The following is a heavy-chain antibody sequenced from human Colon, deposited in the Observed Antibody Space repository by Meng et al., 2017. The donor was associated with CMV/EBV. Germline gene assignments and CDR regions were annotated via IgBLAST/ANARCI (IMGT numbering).Heavy chain of an antibody. V-gene: IGHV3-9*01. D-gene: IGHD2-2*01. Sequence: SLKISCAASGFTFDDYAMHWVRQAPGKGLEWVSGISWNSGSIGYADSVKGRFTISRDNAKNSLYLQMNSLRAEDTAVYYCACSSTSCYGYWGQGTLVTVSS. J-gene: IGHJ4*02. CDR3: ACSSTSCYGY. CDR1: GFTFDDYA. CDR2: ISWNSGSI.